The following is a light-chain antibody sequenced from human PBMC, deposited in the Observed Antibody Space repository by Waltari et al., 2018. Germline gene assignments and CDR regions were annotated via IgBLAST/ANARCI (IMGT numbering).Light chain of an antibody. J-gene: IGKJ2*01. CDR2: DAS. CDR1: QDIRKN. Sequence: DIQMTQSPSSLSASVGDRVTITCRASQDIRKNLGWYQQKPGKAPKRLIYDASTLQTGVPSMFSCSVSGTEFTLTITGLQPEDFATYYCLQHNSLFTFGQVTKLEIK. V-gene: IGKV1-17*01. CDR3: LQHNSLFT.